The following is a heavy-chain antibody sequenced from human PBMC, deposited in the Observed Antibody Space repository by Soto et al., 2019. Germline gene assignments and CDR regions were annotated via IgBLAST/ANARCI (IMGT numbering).Heavy chain of an antibody. Sequence: ASLKVCCKCSGDGFTTYGITWVRQAPGQGLEWMAWISAHNGNTNYAQKLQGRVTVTRDTSTSTAYMELRSLRSDDTAVYYCARGRYGDYWGQGALVTVSS. D-gene: IGHD1-1*01. CDR2: ISAHNGNT. CDR3: ARGRYGDY. CDR1: GDGFTTYG. V-gene: IGHV1-18*01. J-gene: IGHJ4*02.